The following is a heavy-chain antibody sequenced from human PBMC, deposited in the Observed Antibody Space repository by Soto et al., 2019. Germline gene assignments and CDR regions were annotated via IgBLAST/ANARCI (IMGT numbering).Heavy chain of an antibody. V-gene: IGHV3-30*18. Sequence: GGSLRLSCAASGFTFSSYGMHWVRQAPGKGLEWVAVISYDGSNKYYADSVKGRFTISRDNSKNTLYLQMNSLRAEDTAVYYCANVPRLLRGLFFDYWGQGTLVTVSS. CDR1: GFTFSSYG. CDR3: ANVPRLLRGLFFDY. J-gene: IGHJ4*02. CDR2: ISYDGSNK. D-gene: IGHD3-10*01.